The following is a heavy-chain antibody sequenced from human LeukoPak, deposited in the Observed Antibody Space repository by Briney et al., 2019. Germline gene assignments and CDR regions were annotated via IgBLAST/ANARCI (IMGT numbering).Heavy chain of an antibody. CDR3: ARDPPRYGSGWYTDQH. D-gene: IGHD6-19*01. Sequence: ASVKVSCKASGYTFTSYGISWVRQAPGQGLEWMGWISAYNGNTNYAQKLQGRVTMTTDTSTSTAYMELRSLRSEDTAVYYCARDPPRYGSGWYTDQHWGQGTLVTVSS. V-gene: IGHV1-18*01. CDR1: GYTFTSYG. J-gene: IGHJ1*01. CDR2: ISAYNGNT.